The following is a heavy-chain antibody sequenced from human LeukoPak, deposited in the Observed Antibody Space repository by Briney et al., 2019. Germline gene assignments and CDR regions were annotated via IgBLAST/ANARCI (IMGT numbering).Heavy chain of an antibody. D-gene: IGHD3-10*01. CDR1: GYXFTNHW. CDR2: IYPGDSDT. V-gene: IGHV5-51*01. Sequence: GESLKISCNGSGYXFTNHWIVWVRQRPGKGLEWMGIIYPGDSDTRYRPSFLGQVIISADKSINTAYLQWSSLKASDTAIYYCARGNYGSGTYYNVAFDYWGQGTLVTVSS. J-gene: IGHJ4*02. CDR3: ARGNYGSGTYYNVAFDY.